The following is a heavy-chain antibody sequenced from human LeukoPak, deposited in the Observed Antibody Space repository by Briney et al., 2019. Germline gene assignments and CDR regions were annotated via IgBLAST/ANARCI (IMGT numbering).Heavy chain of an antibody. V-gene: IGHV1-69*04. CDR2: IIPILGIA. CDR1: GGTFSSYA. CDR3: ARRGLGNSGSYYNDAFDI. D-gene: IGHD3-10*01. Sequence: GASVKVSCKASGGTFSSYAIGWVRQAPGQGLEWMGRIIPILGIANYAQKFQGRVTITADKSTSTAYMELSSLRSEDTAVYYCARRGLGNSGSYYNDAFDIWGQGTMVTVSS. J-gene: IGHJ3*02.